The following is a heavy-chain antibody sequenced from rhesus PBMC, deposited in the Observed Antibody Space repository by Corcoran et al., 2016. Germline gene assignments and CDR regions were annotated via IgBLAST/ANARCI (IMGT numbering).Heavy chain of an antibody. Sequence: QVTLKVSGPALVKPTQTLTLPCPFSGFPLSTSGLGINWIRQPPGKALEWLASVYWDDDKGYTTSLKSRLTISKDTSKNQVVLTMTNMDPVDTATYYCARRDVWNNGIIDYWGQGVLVTVSS. V-gene: IGHV2S1*01. CDR2: VYWDDDK. D-gene: IGHD1-20*01. CDR1: GFPLSTSGLG. CDR3: ARRDVWNNGIIDY. J-gene: IGHJ4*01.